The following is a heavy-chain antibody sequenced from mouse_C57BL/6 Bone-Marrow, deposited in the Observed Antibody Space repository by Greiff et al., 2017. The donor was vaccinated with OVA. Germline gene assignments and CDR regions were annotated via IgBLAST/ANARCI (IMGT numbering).Heavy chain of an antibody. D-gene: IGHD1-1*01. Sequence: QVQLQQPGAELVRPGTSVKLSCKASGYTFTSYWMHWVKQRPGQGLEWIGVIDPSDSYTNYTQKFKGKATLTVDTSSSTAYMQLSSLTSEDSAVYYCAREGYYYGSSLFAYWGQGTLVTVSA. CDR3: AREGYYYGSSLFAY. CDR2: IDPSDSYT. J-gene: IGHJ3*01. CDR1: GYTFTSYW. V-gene: IGHV1-59*01.